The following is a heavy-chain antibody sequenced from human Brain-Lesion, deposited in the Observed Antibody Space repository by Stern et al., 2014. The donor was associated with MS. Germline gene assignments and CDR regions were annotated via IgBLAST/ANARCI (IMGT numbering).Heavy chain of an antibody. J-gene: IGHJ4*02. D-gene: IGHD3-22*01. V-gene: IGHV4-39*01. CDR2: IYYSGST. CDR1: GGSISSSSYY. CDR3: ARGTYYYDSD. Sequence: QLVESGPGLVKPSETLSLTCTVSGGSISSSSYYWGWIRQPPGKGLEWIGSIYYSGSTYYNPSLKSRSTIPADTHTNQLSLNLGSVTAADTAVYYCARGTYYYDSDWGQGTLVTVSS.